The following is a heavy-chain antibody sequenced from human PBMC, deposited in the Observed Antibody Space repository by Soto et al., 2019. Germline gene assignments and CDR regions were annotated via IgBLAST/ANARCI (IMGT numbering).Heavy chain of an antibody. Sequence: PXGSLRLSCVGSGFDVTTNCMRGVRQAPGKGLECVSIVCTGGATHYADSVKGRFTISRDSSKNTVHLQMNNVRAEDTAVYYCVRDKRTISGIFPGYWGQGTQVTVSS. D-gene: IGHD1-1*01. J-gene: IGHJ4*02. CDR1: GFDVTTNC. CDR3: VRDKRTISGIFPGY. CDR2: VCTGGAT. V-gene: IGHV3-53*01.